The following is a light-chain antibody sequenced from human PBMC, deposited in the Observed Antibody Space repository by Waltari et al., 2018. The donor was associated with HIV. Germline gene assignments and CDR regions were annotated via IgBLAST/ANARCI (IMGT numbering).Light chain of an antibody. J-gene: IGLJ2*01. V-gene: IGLV2-23*02. CDR2: EVT. CDR1: SSDVARYNL. CDR3: CSYAGSRSVV. Sequence: QSALTQPASVSGSPGQSITISCTGTSSDVARYNLVSWYQQHPGKAPKLIIYEVTKRPSGVPNRFSGSKSGNTASLTISGLQTEDEADYYCCSYAGSRSVVFGGGTMLTVL.